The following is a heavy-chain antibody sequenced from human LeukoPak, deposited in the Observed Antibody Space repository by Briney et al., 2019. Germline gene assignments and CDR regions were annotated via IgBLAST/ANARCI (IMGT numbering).Heavy chain of an antibody. D-gene: IGHD4-17*01. Sequence: SVKVSCKASGGTFSSYAISWVRQAPGQGLEWMGRIIPILGIANYAQKFQRRVTITADKSTSTAYMALSSLRSEDTAVYYCADGDSRSGYWGQGTLVTVSS. CDR3: ADGDSRSGY. J-gene: IGHJ4*02. V-gene: IGHV1-69*04. CDR1: GGTFSSYA. CDR2: IIPILGIA.